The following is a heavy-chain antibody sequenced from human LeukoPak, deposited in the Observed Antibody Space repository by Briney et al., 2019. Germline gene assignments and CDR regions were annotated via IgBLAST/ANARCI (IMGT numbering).Heavy chain of an antibody. V-gene: IGHV3-21*01. CDR3: ASRHYYDSSGYWDLDY. CDR1: GFTFSGYS. D-gene: IGHD3-22*01. CDR2: ISSSSSYI. Sequence: GGSLRLSCAASGFTFSGYSMNWVRQAPGKGLEWVSSISSSSSYIYYADSVKGRFTISRDNAKNSLYLQMNSLRAEDTAVYYCASRHYYDSSGYWDLDYWGQGTLVTVSS. J-gene: IGHJ4*02.